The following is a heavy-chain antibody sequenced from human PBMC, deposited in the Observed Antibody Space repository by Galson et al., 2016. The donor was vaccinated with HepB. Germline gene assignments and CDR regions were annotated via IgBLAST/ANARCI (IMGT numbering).Heavy chain of an antibody. Sequence: SLRLSCAASGFAFSNYAMSWVRQAPGKGLEWVSLIFAGGDRTFYADSVRGRFTISRDNSKNTLYLQMSSLRADDSAVYYCAKDGCTSTSCYSYWDQGTLVTVSS. J-gene: IGHJ4*02. D-gene: IGHD2-2*01. CDR3: AKDGCTSTSCYSY. V-gene: IGHV3-23*01. CDR2: IFAGGDRT. CDR1: GFAFSNYA.